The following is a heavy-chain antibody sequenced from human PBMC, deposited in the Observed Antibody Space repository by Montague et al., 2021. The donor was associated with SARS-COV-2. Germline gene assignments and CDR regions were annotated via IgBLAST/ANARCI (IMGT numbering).Heavy chain of an antibody. J-gene: IGHJ4*02. V-gene: IGHV4/OR15-8*02. Sequence: SETLSLTCVVSGGSINSSNWWSWVRQPPGKGLEWIGEIYHCGGTNYNPPLKSRVTISIDKSTNQLSLMLTSVTAADTAVYYCARILVFCSGGICYSPELDYWGQGTTVTVSS. CDR1: GGSINSSNW. CDR3: ARILVFCSGGICYSPELDY. CDR2: IYHCGGT. D-gene: IGHD2-15*01.